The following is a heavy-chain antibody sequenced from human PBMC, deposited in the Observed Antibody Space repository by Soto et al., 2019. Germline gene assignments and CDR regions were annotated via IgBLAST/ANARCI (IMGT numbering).Heavy chain of an antibody. J-gene: IGHJ4*02. D-gene: IGHD2-15*01. V-gene: IGHV4-30-2*01. CDR3: AAGGGLPRYY. CDR1: GGSISSGGYS. Sequence: QLQLQESGSGLVKPSQTLSLTCAVSGGSISSGGYSWSLLRQPPGKGLEWIGYIYHSGSTSYNPSRKSGVTMSVDRSKNQFSLKLSSVTAADTAVYSCAAGGGLPRYYWGQGTLVTVSS. CDR2: IYHSGST.